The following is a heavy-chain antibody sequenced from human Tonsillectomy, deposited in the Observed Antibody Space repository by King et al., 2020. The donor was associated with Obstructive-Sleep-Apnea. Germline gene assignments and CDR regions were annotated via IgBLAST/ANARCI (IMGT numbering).Heavy chain of an antibody. V-gene: IGHV3-30*18. CDR1: GFTFSSYG. CDR2: ISYDGSNK. J-gene: IGHJ6*02. Sequence: VQLVESGGGVVQPGRSLRLSCAASGFTFSSYGMHWVRQAPGKGREWVAVISYDGSNKYYADSVKGRFTISRDNSKNTLYLQMNSLRAEDTAVYYCANVDTAMSYYYYGMDVWGQGTTVTVSS. CDR3: ANVDTAMSYYYYGMDV. D-gene: IGHD5-18*01.